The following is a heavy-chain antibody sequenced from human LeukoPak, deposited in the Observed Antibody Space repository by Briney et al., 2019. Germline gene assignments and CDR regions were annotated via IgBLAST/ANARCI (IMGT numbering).Heavy chain of an antibody. CDR2: IYYSGST. D-gene: IGHD3-16*01. V-gene: IGHV4-34*01. Sequence: ETLSLTCAVYGGSFSGYYWSWIRQPPGEGLEWIGSIYYSGSTYYNPSLKSRVTISVDTSKNQFSLKLSSVTAADTAVYYCARASTGWGDAFDIWGQGTMVTVSS. CDR1: GGSFSGYY. J-gene: IGHJ3*02. CDR3: ARASTGWGDAFDI.